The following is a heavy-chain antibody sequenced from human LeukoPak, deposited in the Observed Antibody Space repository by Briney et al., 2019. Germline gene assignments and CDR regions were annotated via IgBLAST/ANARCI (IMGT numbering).Heavy chain of an antibody. Sequence: PGGSLRLSCAASGFTFSNARMSWVRQAPGKGLEWVGRIKSKTDGGTTDYAAPVKGRFTISRGDSKNTLYLQMNSLKTEDTAVYYCTTTNYDFWSGYSNWGQGTLVTVSS. CDR3: TTTNYDFWSGYSN. V-gene: IGHV3-15*01. D-gene: IGHD3-3*01. CDR1: GFTFSNAR. J-gene: IGHJ4*02. CDR2: IKSKTDGGTT.